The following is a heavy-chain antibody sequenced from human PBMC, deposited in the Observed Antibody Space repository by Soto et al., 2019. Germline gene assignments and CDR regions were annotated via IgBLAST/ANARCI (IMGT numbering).Heavy chain of an antibody. J-gene: IGHJ4*02. CDR3: AQDKMEQWLVGGYYDY. CDR2: TINSGGRS. Sequence: EVQLLESGGGLVQPGGSLRLSCAASGFTFNSHAMSWVRQAPGKGLEWVASTINSGGRSYHADSVKGRFTISRDNSRDTLYLQMNSLRADDTAIYYCAQDKMEQWLVGGYYDYWGQGALVTVSS. V-gene: IGHV3-23*01. CDR1: GFTFNSHA. D-gene: IGHD6-19*01.